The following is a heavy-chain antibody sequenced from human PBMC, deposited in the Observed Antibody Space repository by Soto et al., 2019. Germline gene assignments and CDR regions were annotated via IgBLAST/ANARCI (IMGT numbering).Heavy chain of an antibody. V-gene: IGHV4-59*12. CDR2: IYYSGST. CDR3: PRESSHADYGPDLVH. D-gene: IGHD4-17*01. Sequence: SETLSLTCTVSGGSISSYYWSWIRQPPGKRLEWIGYIYYSGSTNYNPSLKSRVTISVDTSNNQFSLKLSSGTAVDTAVYYVPRESSHADYGPDLVHWGRGXLDNV. J-gene: IGHJ1*01. CDR1: GGSISSYY.